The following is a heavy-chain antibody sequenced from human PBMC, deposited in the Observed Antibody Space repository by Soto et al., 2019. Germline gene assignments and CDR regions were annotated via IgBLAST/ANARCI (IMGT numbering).Heavy chain of an antibody. CDR3: AKNQGVELVPLATVDWFDP. CDR1: GFIFENFG. D-gene: IGHD2-15*01. Sequence: LRLSCAASGFIFENFGMSWVRQAPGKGLEWISSISRSGFKKYYADSVKGRFTISRDNSKSTVYLELNNLSAEDTAVYHCAKNQGVELVPLATVDWFDPWGQGSVVTVS. V-gene: IGHV3-23*01. CDR2: ISRSGFKK. J-gene: IGHJ5*02.